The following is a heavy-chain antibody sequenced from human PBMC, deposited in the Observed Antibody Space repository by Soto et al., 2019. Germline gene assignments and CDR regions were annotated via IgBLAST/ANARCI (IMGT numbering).Heavy chain of an antibody. V-gene: IGHV3-23*01. CDR3: ASCRWGHAWEAFEI. CDR2: ISGGGTT. Sequence: EVQLLESGGDLVQPGESLRLSCVASGLTLTTSVMRWVRQAPGKGLQWVSSISGGGTTYYADSVKGRFTISRDNSRNTVFLQMSSLSAEDTAVYYCASCRWGHAWEAFEIWGQGTLVTVSS. J-gene: IGHJ3*02. D-gene: IGHD2-21*02. CDR1: GLTLTTSV.